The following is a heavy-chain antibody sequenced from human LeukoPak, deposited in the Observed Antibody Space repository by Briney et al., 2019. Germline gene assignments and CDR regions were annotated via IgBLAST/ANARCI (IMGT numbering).Heavy chain of an antibody. V-gene: IGHV1-18*01. CDR3: ARGDPRGVWNFYFDY. CDR2: VHPYKRKE. Sequence: ASVKVSCKASGYAFSSYGIGWVRQAAGQGREWMGWVHPYKRKENYSQKFQGRVTMTTDTSTNTAYLELRTLRSDDTAVYYCARGDPRGVWNFYFDYWGQGTLVTVSS. J-gene: IGHJ4*02. D-gene: IGHD1-7*01. CDR1: GYAFSSYG.